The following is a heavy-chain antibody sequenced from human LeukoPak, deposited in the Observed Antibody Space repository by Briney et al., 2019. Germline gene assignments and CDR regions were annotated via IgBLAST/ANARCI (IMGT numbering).Heavy chain of an antibody. Sequence: GGSLRLSCAASGFTVSSNYMSWVRQAPGKGLEWVSVIYSGGSTYYADSVKGRFTISRDNSKNTLYLQMNSLRAEDTALYYCARDPDRPYYDILTGYYKEDYFDYWGQGTLVTVSS. CDR3: ARDPDRPYYDILTGYYKEDYFDY. D-gene: IGHD3-9*01. CDR1: GFTVSSNY. J-gene: IGHJ4*02. CDR2: IYSGGST. V-gene: IGHV3-53*01.